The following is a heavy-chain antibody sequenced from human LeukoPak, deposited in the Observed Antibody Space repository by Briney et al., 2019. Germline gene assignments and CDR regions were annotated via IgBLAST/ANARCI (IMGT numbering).Heavy chain of an antibody. J-gene: IGHJ1*01. CDR2: IKQDGSEK. CDR1: GFTFSSSW. CDR3: AKDAQRGFDYSNSLQN. Sequence: GGSLRLSCAASGFTFSSSWMTWVRQVPGKGLEWVANIKQDGSEKYYVDSVKGRFTISRDNAENSLYLQMNSLRAEDTAVYYCAKDAQRGFDYSNSLQNWGQGILVTVSS. D-gene: IGHD4-11*01. V-gene: IGHV3-7*01.